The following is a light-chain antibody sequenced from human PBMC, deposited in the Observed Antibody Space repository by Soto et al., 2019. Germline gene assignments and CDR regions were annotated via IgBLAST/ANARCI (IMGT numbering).Light chain of an antibody. CDR2: EVT. J-gene: IGLJ1*01. Sequence: QSVLTQPASVSLSPGQSITISCIGTSSDVGSYSHVAWYQQFPGKTPKLIIYEVTYRPSGVSHRFSASKSGNTASLTISGLQAGDEADYYCISYTGSSTSYAFGTGTKVTVL. CDR3: ISYTGSSTSYA. V-gene: IGLV2-14*01. CDR1: SSDVGSYSH.